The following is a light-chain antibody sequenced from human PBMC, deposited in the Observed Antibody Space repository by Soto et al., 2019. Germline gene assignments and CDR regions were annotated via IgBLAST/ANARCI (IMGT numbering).Light chain of an antibody. V-gene: IGLV2-14*01. CDR1: GSDVGGYNY. J-gene: IGLJ2*01. CDR2: DVS. Sequence: QSVLTQPASVSGSPGQSITISCTGTGSDVGGYNYVSWYQQHPGKAPKVMIYDVSNRPSGVSNLFSGSKSGNTASLTISGLQAEDEADYYCSSYTSASTPLVFGGGTKLTVL. CDR3: SSYTSASTPLV.